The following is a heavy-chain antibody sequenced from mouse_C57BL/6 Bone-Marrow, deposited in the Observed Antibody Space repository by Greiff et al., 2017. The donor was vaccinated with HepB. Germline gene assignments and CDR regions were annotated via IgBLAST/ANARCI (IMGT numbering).Heavy chain of an antibody. J-gene: IGHJ2*01. CDR2: IYPRSGNT. Sequence: VKLMESGAELARPGASVKLSCKASGYTFTSYGISWVKQRTGQGLEWIGEIYPRSGNTYYNEKFKGKATLTADKSSSTAYMELRSLTSEDSAVYFCARAGGNSGRGYWGQGTTLTVSA. CDR1: GYTFTSYG. V-gene: IGHV1-81*01. D-gene: IGHD2-12*01. CDR3: ARAGGNSGRGY.